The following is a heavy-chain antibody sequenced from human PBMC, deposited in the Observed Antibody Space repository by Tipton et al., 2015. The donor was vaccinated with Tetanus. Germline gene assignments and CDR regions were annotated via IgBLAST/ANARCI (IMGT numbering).Heavy chain of an antibody. CDR2: IYNSGST. CDR1: GDSISSGGYY. CDR3: ARDQARGARGWNYFDY. D-gene: IGHD1-26*01. Sequence: TLSLTCTVSGDSISSGGYYWSWIRQHPGKGPEWIGDIYNSGSTYYNPSLKSRVTVLVDTTKNQFSLKLKSVTAADTAVYYCARDQARGARGWNYFDYWGQGSLVTVSS. V-gene: IGHV4-31*03. J-gene: IGHJ4*02.